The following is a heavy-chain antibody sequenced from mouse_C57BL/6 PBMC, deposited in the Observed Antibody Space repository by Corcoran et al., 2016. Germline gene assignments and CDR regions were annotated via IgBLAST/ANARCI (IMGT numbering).Heavy chain of an antibody. V-gene: IGHV1-81*01. CDR1: GYTFTSYG. D-gene: IGHD2-1*01. CDR2: IYPRSGNT. Sequence: QVQLQQSGAELARPGASVKLSCKASGYTFTSYGISWVKQRTGQGLEWIGEIYPRSGNTYYNEKFKGKATLTADKSSSTAYMELRSLTSEVSAVYFCAREGPDGNAMDYWGQGTAVTVSS. CDR3: AREGPDGNAMDY. J-gene: IGHJ4*01.